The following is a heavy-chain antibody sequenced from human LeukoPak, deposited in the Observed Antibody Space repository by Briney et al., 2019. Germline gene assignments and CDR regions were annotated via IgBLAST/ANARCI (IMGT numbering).Heavy chain of an antibody. CDR2: IIPIFGTT. V-gene: IGHV1-69*05. CDR1: GGTFSSYA. J-gene: IGHJ5*02. D-gene: IGHD2-8*02. Sequence: SVKASCKASGGTFSSYAISWVRQAPGQGLEWMGGIIPIFGTTNYAQKFQGRVTITTDESTSTAYMELSSLRSEDTAVYYCARDTGDGWWFDPWGQGTLVTVSS. CDR3: ARDTGDGWWFDP.